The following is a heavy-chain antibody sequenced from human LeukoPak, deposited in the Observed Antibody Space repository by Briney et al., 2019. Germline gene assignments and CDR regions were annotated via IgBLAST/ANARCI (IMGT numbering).Heavy chain of an antibody. Sequence: GGSLRLSCGASGFTFSSYAMHWVRQTPGKGLEWVALISYDGGNRQYRDSVKGRFTISRDNSANILYLQMSSLTSEDTAVYYCARDWVQDYWGQGTLVTVSS. V-gene: IGHV3-30-3*01. D-gene: IGHD2-15*01. CDR2: ISYDGGNR. CDR1: GFTFSSYA. J-gene: IGHJ4*02. CDR3: ARDWVQDY.